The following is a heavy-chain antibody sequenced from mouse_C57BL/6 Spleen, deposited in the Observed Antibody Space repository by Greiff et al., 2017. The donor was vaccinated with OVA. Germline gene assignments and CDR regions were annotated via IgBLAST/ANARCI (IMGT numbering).Heavy chain of an antibody. CDR2: ISGGGGNT. CDR3: ARHGGVYFDY. Sequence: EVQGVESGGGLVKPGGSLKLSCAASGFTFSSYTMSWVRQTPEKRLEWVATISGGGGNTYYPDSVKGRFTISRDNAKNTLYLQMSSLRSEDTALYYCARHGGVYFDYWGQGTTLTVSS. J-gene: IGHJ2*01. V-gene: IGHV5-9*01. CDR1: GFTFSSYT.